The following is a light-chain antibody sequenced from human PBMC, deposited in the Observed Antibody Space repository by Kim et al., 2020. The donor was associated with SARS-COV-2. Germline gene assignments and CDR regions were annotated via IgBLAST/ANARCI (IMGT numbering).Light chain of an antibody. CDR3: QVWDSSSDHPNWV. J-gene: IGLJ3*02. Sequence: SYELTQPPSVSVAPGKTARITCGGNNIGSKSVHWYQQKPGQAPVLVIYYDSDRHSGISERFSGSTSGNTATLTISRVEAGDEADYYCQVWDSSSDHPNWVFGGGTKLTVL. V-gene: IGLV3-21*04. CDR1: NIGSKS. CDR2: YDS.